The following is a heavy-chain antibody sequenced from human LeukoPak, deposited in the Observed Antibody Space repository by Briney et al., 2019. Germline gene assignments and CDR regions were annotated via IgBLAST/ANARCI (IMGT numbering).Heavy chain of an antibody. D-gene: IGHD2-21*01. J-gene: IGHJ4*02. V-gene: IGHV3-23*01. CDR3: ARVWQDYSGVDY. CDR1: GFTFSSYA. Sequence: GGSLRLSCAASGFTFSSYAMSWVRQAPGKGLEWVSTITNSGVTTYYADSVKGRFIISRDNAKSSLYLQMNSLRDEDTAVYYCARVWQDYSGVDYWGQGTLVTVSS. CDR2: ITNSGVTT.